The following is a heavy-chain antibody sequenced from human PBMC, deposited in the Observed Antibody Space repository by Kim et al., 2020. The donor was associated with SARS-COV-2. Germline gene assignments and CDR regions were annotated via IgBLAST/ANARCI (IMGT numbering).Heavy chain of an antibody. CDR2: IYTSGST. V-gene: IGHV4-4*07. CDR1: GGSISSYY. D-gene: IGHD4-17*01. Sequence: SETLSLTCTVSGGSISSYYWSWIRQPAGKGLEWIGRIYTSGSTNYNPSLKSRVTMSVDTSKNQFSLKLSSVTAADTAVYYCAREDYGGLTKGKGHRKQDAFDIWGQGTMVTVSS. J-gene: IGHJ3*02. CDR3: AREDYGGLTKGKGHRKQDAFDI.